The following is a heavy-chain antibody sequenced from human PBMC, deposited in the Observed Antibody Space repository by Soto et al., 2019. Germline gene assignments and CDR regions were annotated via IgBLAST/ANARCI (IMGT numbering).Heavy chain of an antibody. CDR1: GGTFSSYA. Sequence: QVQLVQSGAEVKKPGSSVKVSCKASGGTFSSYAISWVRQAPGQGLEWMGGIIPIFGTANYAQKFQGRVTITADESTSTAYMGLSSLRSEYTAVYYCASRGRTGGIWFDHWGQGTLVTVSS. V-gene: IGHV1-69*01. D-gene: IGHD3-16*01. CDR3: ASRGRTGGIWFDH. CDR2: IIPIFGTA. J-gene: IGHJ5*02.